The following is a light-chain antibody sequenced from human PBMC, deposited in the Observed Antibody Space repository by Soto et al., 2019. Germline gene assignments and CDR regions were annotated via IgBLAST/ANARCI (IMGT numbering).Light chain of an antibody. J-gene: IGKJ4*01. CDR2: GAS. V-gene: IGKV3-15*01. CDR3: QQYNHWPPLT. CDR1: QSVGRN. Sequence: EIVMTQSPATLSVSPGERATLSCRASQSVGRNLAWYQQKPSQAPRLLIYGASTRATGIPARFSGSGSGTEFTLTISSLQSEDFAIYSCQQYNHWPPLTFGGGTKVEIK.